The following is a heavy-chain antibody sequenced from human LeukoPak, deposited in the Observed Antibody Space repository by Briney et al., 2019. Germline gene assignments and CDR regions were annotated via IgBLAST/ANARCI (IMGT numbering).Heavy chain of an antibody. Sequence: ASVKVSCKASGYTFTSYYMHWVRQAPGQGLEWMGIINPSGGSTSYAQKFQGRVTMTRDTSTSTVYMELSSLRSEDTAVYDCARELGGFEHLEYWGQGTLVTVSS. CDR2: INPSGGST. CDR1: GYTFTSYY. CDR3: ARELGGFEHLEY. V-gene: IGHV1-46*01. J-gene: IGHJ4*02.